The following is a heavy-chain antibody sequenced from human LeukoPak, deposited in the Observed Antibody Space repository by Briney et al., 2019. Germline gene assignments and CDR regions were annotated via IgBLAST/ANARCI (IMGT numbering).Heavy chain of an antibody. V-gene: IGHV3-53*01. J-gene: IGHJ4*02. CDR2: IFGDERT. Sequence: GGSLRLSCAASGFTVSGNYMSWVRQAPGKGLEWVSLIFGDERTSSADSVKGRFTISRDNAKNSVYLQMNSLRVEDTAVYYCTVGGTTTWVEDYWGQGTLVTVSS. D-gene: IGHD2-2*01. CDR1: GFTVSGNY. CDR3: TVGGTTTWVEDY.